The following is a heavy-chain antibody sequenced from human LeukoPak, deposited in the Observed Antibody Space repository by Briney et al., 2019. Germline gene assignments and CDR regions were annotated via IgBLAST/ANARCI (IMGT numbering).Heavy chain of an antibody. V-gene: IGHV3-23*01. CDR2: ISGSGGST. CDR3: AKDSSGWYHYFDY. D-gene: IGHD6-19*01. Sequence: GGSLRLSCAASGFTFSSYAMGWVRQAPGKGLEWVSAISGSGGSTYYADSVKGRFTISRDNSKNTLYLQMNSLRAEDTAVYYCAKDSSGWYHYFDYWGQGTLVTVSS. CDR1: GFTFSSYA. J-gene: IGHJ4*02.